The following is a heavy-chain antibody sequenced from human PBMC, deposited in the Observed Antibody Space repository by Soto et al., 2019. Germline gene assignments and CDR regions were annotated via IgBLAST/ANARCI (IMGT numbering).Heavy chain of an antibody. V-gene: IGHV4-4*02. Sequence: ESLSLTCAVSGGSISSSYWWWVGRLPPGKGLGGVVENYHSGCTKYSPSLKSRVTISADKSMHNSYLQRSSVTAADTAVYYCTEAAYAGCFDPWGQGTLVTVSS. J-gene: IGHJ5*02. CDR1: GGSISSSYW. CDR3: TEAAYAGCFDP. CDR2: NYHSGCT. D-gene: IGHD2-21*01.